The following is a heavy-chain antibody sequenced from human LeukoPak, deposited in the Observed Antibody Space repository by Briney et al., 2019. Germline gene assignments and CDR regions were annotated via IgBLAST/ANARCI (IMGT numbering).Heavy chain of an antibody. CDR2: INQGGSDK. CDR1: GFTFSGHW. J-gene: IGHJ4*02. V-gene: IGHV3-7*01. CDR3: TRDRSRAEDD. D-gene: IGHD1-14*01. Sequence: GGSLRLSWAASGFTFSGHWMSWVRQAPGKGLEWVANINQGGSDKYYVDSVKGRFTISRDNANDLLYLQVNSLRGEDTAVYYCTRDRSRAEDDWGQGTLVTVSS.